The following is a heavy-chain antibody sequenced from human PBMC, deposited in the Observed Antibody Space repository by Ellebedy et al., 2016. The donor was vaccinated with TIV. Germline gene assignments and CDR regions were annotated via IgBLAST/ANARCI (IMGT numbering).Heavy chain of an antibody. Sequence: ASVKVSCXASGNTFTGYYMHWVRQAPGQGLEWMGLINPSDSSTAYAQKFQGRVIVTRDTSTSAVYMELSSLRSEDTAVYYCAREGAMVGKYFDYWGQGTLVTVSS. V-gene: IGHV1-46*01. CDR2: INPSDSST. CDR1: GNTFTGYY. D-gene: IGHD6-19*01. J-gene: IGHJ4*02. CDR3: AREGAMVGKYFDY.